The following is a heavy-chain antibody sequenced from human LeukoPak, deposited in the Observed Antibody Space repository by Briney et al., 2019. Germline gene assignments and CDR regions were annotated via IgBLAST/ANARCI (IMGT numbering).Heavy chain of an antibody. CDR3: ARNIVVVPAAPGIDY. Sequence: GGSLRLSCAASGFTFSSYSMNWVRQAPGKGLEWASSISSSSSYIYYADSVKGRFTISRDNAKNSLYLQMNSLRAEDTAVYYCARNIVVVPAAPGIDYWGQGTLVTVSS. CDR2: ISSSSSYI. V-gene: IGHV3-21*01. J-gene: IGHJ4*02. D-gene: IGHD2-2*01. CDR1: GFTFSSYS.